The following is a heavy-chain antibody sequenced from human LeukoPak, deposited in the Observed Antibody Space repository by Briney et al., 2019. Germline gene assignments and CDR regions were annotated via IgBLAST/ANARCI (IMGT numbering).Heavy chain of an antibody. Sequence: SETLSLTCTVSGGSFSSGRSYWGWIRQAPGKGLEWIGNMYYSGSTYYNPSLKSRVTISIDASNNQFTLKLSSLTAADTAVYYCARGINWPPQDYFDFWGQGIMVTVSS. J-gene: IGHJ4*02. D-gene: IGHD1-1*01. CDR2: MYYSGST. CDR1: GGSFSSGRSY. V-gene: IGHV4-39*01. CDR3: ARGINWPPQDYFDF.